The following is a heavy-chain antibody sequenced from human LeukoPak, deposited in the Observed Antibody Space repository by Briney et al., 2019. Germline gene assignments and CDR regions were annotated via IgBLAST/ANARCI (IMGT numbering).Heavy chain of an antibody. J-gene: IGHJ4*02. CDR1: GFTFDDYA. CDR3: ATVGGSYSPADY. V-gene: IGHV3-9*01. CDR2: ISWNSGSV. Sequence: GRSLRLSCAASGFTFDDYAMHWVRQAPGKGLEWVSGISWNSGSVGYVDSVKGRFTISRDNAKNSLYLQMNSLRAEDTAVYYCATVGGSYSPADYWGQGTLVTVSP. D-gene: IGHD1-26*01.